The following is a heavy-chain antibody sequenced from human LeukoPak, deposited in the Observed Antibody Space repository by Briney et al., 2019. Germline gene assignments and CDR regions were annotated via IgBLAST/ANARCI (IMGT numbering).Heavy chain of an antibody. J-gene: IGHJ4*02. Sequence: GGSLRLSCAASGFTFSSYGMHWVRQAPGKGLEWVAVIWYDGSNKYYADSVKGRFTISRDNSKNTLYLQMNSLRAEDTAVYYCARDGGWELGSIPKSLFDYWGQGTLVTVSS. CDR2: IWYDGSNK. CDR1: GFTFSSYG. V-gene: IGHV3-33*01. CDR3: ARDGGWELGSIPKSLFDY. D-gene: IGHD1-26*01.